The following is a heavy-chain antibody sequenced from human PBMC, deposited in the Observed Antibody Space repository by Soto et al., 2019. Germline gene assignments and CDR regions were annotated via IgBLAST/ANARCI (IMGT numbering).Heavy chain of an antibody. J-gene: IGHJ6*03. CDR3: ASWSGQWLVPHPHYYYYMDV. CDR2: MNPNSGNT. CDR1: GYTFTSYD. Sequence: GASVKVSCKASGYTFTSYDINWVRQATGQGLEWMGWMNPNSGNTGYAQKFQGRVTMTRNTSISTAYMELSSLRSEDTAVYYCASWSGQWLVPHPHYYYYMDVWGKGTTVTVSS. V-gene: IGHV1-8*01. D-gene: IGHD6-19*01.